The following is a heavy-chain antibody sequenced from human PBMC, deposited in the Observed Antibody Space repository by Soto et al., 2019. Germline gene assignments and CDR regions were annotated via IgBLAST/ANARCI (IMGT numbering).Heavy chain of an antibody. J-gene: IGHJ6*02. CDR3: ARDLWGYCGTDCYPLDV. Sequence: QVQLQESGPGLVKPSETLSLTCTVSGGSISGYYWSWIRQPPGKGLEWIGYMYNTGSTVYNPSFKSRGTISVDTSKNQSSLKLNSVTAADTAVYYCARDLWGYCGTDCYPLDVWGQGTTVTVSS. D-gene: IGHD2-21*02. CDR2: MYNTGST. V-gene: IGHV4-59*01. CDR1: GGSISGYY.